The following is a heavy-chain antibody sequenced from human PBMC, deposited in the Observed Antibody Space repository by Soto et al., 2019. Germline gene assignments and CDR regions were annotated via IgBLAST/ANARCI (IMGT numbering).Heavy chain of an antibody. J-gene: IGHJ6*03. V-gene: IGHV1-69*04. CDR2: IIPILGIT. D-gene: IGHD2-15*01. CDR1: GDTFITHS. Sequence: QVQLLQSGSLLKRPGSSVKISCQASGDTFITHSLTWVRQAPGQGPEWVGRIIPILGITDYAQTFQGRVTLTADKSTSTAYMVLSSLTSDDTAIDYCARDQLCSASTCCGYPDVWGTGTTLIVSS. CDR3: ARDQLCSASTCCGYPDV.